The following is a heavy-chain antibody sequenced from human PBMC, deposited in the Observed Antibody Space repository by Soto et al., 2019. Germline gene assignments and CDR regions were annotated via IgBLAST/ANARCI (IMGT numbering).Heavy chain of an antibody. J-gene: IGHJ5*02. CDR2: FIPSFGTA. V-gene: IGHV1-69*13. Sequence: SVKVSCKASGGAISTTAITWVRRAPGQGLEWMGAFIPSFGTAIYAQKFQGRVTISADESTSSAYMDLSSLRSDDTAVYYCTRAQFRYTGTYVAADWFDPWGQGTLVTVSS. CDR1: GGAISTTA. D-gene: IGHD1-26*01. CDR3: TRAQFRYTGTYVAADWFDP.